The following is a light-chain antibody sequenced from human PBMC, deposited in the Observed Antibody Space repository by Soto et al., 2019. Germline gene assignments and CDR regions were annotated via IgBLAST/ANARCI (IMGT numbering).Light chain of an antibody. Sequence: EIVLTQSPATLSSFPGDIVTLSCRASQSVSSNLALYQQKPGQAPRLLIYGASTRATGIPARFSGSGSGTEFTLTISSLQSEDFAVYYCQQYNNWPLLTFGGGTKVDI. CDR2: GAS. CDR3: QQYNNWPLLT. V-gene: IGKV3-15*01. CDR1: QSVSSN. J-gene: IGKJ4*01.